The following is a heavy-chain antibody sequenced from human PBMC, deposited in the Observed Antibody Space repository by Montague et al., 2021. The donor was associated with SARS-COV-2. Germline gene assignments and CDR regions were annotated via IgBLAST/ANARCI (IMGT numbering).Heavy chain of an antibody. CDR2: IWYDGSKN. D-gene: IGHD6-13*01. J-gene: IGHJ6*02. CDR3: ARDSSSGSDWYYYYGMDV. CDR1: GFTFGSYG. Sequence: SLRLSCAASGFTFGSYGMHWVRQAPGKGLEWVAIIWYDGSKNYYADSVKGRFTISRDNPKNTLYLQMNTLRAEDTAVYYCARDSSSGSDWYYYYGMDVWGQGTTVTVSS. V-gene: IGHV3-33*01.